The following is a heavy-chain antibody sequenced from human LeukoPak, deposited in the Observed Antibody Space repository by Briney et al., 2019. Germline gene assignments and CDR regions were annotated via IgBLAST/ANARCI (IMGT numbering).Heavy chain of an antibody. V-gene: IGHV4-34*01. CDR2: INHSGST. CDR1: GGSFSGYY. J-gene: IGHJ4*02. Sequence: PSETLSLTCAVYGGSFSGYYWSWIRQPPGKGLEWIGEINHSGSTNYNPSLKSRVTISVDTSKNQFSLKLSSVTAADTAVYYCARGVRRSSWYPLFDYWGQGTLVTVSS. CDR3: ARGVRRSSWYPLFDY. D-gene: IGHD6-13*01.